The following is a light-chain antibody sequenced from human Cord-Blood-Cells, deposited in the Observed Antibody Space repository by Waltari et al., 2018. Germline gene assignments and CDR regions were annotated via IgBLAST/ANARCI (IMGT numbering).Light chain of an antibody. CDR3: CSYAGSSTYV. CDR1: SSDVGSYNL. CDR2: EGS. V-gene: IGLV2-23*01. J-gene: IGLJ1*01. Sequence: SALTQPASVSGSPGQSITISCTGTSSDVGSYNLVSWYQQHPGKAPKLMIYEGSKRPSGFSNRFSGSKSGNTASLTISGLQAEDEADYYCCSYAGSSTYVFGTGTKVTVL.